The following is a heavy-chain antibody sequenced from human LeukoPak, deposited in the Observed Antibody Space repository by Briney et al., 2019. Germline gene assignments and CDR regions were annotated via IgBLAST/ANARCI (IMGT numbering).Heavy chain of an antibody. CDR1: GFTFSTYA. Sequence: GGSLRLSCAPSGFTFSTYAMSWVRLAPGKGLEWVSTSDSGGNTYYADFVKGRFTISRDNSKNTLYLQMNSLRAEDTAFYYCAKSHAVAQRGYFDFWGQGTLVTVSS. CDR2: SDSGGNT. CDR3: AKSHAVAQRGYFDF. V-gene: IGHV3-23*01. J-gene: IGHJ4*02. D-gene: IGHD5-24*01.